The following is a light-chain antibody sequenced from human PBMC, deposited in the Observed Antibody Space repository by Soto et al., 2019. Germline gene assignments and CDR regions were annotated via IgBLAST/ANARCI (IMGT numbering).Light chain of an antibody. CDR3: AAWDYSLNGRL. CDR1: SSNIGSYT. J-gene: IGLJ2*01. V-gene: IGLV1-44*01. CDR2: NNT. Sequence: QSVLTQPPSASGTPGQRVTISCSGSSSNIGSYTVNWYQLLPGTAPKLIIYNNTHRPSGVPDRFSGSKSGTSASLAISGLQSEYEADYYCAAWDYSLNGRLFGGGTKLTVL.